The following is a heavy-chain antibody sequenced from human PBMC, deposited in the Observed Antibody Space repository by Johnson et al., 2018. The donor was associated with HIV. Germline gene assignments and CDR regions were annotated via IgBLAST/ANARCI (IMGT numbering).Heavy chain of an antibody. CDR3: AKSIVVVLVGDNDDAFDM. V-gene: IGHV3-30*18. D-gene: IGHD2-21*01. CDR1: GFIFSDHY. J-gene: IGHJ3*02. CDR2: ISYDGSNK. Sequence: QVQLVESGGGLVRPGGSLRLSCAASGFIFSDHYMSWIRQAPGKGLEWVAVISYDGSNKYYADSAKGRFTISRDNANPSLSLQMDSLRVEDTAVYYCAKSIVVVLVGDNDDAFDMWGLGTMVTVSS.